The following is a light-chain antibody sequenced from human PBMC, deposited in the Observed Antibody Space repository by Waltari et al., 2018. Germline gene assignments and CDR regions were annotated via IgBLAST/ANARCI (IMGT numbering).Light chain of an antibody. V-gene: IGKV3-20*01. CDR3: QQYGNSLSDT. J-gene: IGKJ2*01. CDR2: GAS. CDR1: QTLSSNY. Sequence: EIVLTQSPGTLSLSQGERATFSCRASQTLSSNYLAWYQQRPGQAPRLLIYGASTRATGIPDRFDGRGSGTDFTLTISRLEPEDFGVYYCQQYGNSLSDTFGQGTKLEI.